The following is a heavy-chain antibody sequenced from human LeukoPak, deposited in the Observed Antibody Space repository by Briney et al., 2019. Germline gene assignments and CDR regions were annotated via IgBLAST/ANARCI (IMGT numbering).Heavy chain of an antibody. J-gene: IGHJ5*01. D-gene: IGHD2-15*01. Sequence: GESLKISCEGSGYTFLSYWLGWVRQMPGKDLEWMGMIYPDDSDNRYSPSFQGQVTFSADLSLNTAYLQWISLEASDTAIYYCTRQSQACSTGSCYVVSWGQGTQVTVSS. CDR3: TRQSQACSTGSCYVVS. CDR2: IYPDDSDN. CDR1: GYTFLSYW. V-gene: IGHV5-51*01.